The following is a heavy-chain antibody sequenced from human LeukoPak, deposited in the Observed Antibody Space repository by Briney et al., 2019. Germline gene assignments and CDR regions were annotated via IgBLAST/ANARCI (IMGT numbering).Heavy chain of an antibody. CDR1: RGSISSSSYY. D-gene: IGHD3-22*01. CDR3: ARQGWNPVLYDSSGYYFDY. Sequence: SETLSLTCTVSRGSISSSSYYWGWIRQPPGKGLEWIGSIYYSGSTYYNPSLKSRVTISVDTSKNQFSLKLSSVTAADTAVYYCARQGWNPVLYDSSGYYFDYWGQGTLVTVSS. CDR2: IYYSGST. J-gene: IGHJ4*02. V-gene: IGHV4-39*01.